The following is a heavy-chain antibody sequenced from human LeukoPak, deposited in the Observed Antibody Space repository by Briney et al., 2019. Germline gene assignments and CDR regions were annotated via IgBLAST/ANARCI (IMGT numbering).Heavy chain of an antibody. CDR3: ARRILSQRYDRSGDDDFDM. V-gene: IGHV4-39*01. D-gene: IGHD3-22*01. Sequence: PSETLSLTCTVSDDSISSSSYYWAWIRQPPGKGLEWIGIMYSSGSTSYNPSLKSRVTIYRDTSRNQIFLNLRSVTAADTAVYYCARRILSQRYDRSGDDDFDMWGQGTKVSVAS. J-gene: IGHJ3*02. CDR1: DDSISSSSYY. CDR2: MYSSGST.